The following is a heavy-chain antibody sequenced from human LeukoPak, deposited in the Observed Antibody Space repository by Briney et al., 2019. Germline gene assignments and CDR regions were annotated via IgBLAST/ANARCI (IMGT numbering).Heavy chain of an antibody. V-gene: IGHV4-30-2*01. CDR1: GGSISSGGYS. Sequence: SETLSLTCAVSGGSISSGGYSWSWIRQPPGKGLEWIGYIYHSGSTYYNPSLKSRVTISVDRSKNQFSLKLSSVTAADTAVYYCARAPRSTINWFAPWGQETLVTVSS. CDR2: IYHSGST. CDR3: ARAPRSTINWFAP. D-gene: IGHD4/OR15-4a*01. J-gene: IGHJ5*02.